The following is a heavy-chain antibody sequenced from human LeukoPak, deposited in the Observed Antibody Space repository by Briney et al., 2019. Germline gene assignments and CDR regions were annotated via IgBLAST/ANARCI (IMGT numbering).Heavy chain of an antibody. V-gene: IGHV3-11*01. J-gene: IGHJ4*02. CDR1: GFTFSDYY. D-gene: IGHD7-27*01. CDR3: AREGGNWGEGYFDY. Sequence: GGSLRLSCAASGFTFSDYYMSWIRQVPGKGLEWVSYITSSGDTIYYAGSVKGRFTISRDIPENSVYLQMNSLRAEDTVVYYCAREGGNWGEGYFDYWGQGTLVTVSS. CDR2: ITSSGDTI.